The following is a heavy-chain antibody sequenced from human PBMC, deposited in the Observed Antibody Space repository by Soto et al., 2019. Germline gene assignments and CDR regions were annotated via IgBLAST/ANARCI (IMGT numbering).Heavy chain of an antibody. D-gene: IGHD2-21*01. J-gene: IGHJ4*02. CDR2: IWFDGSNK. V-gene: IGHV3-33*01. CDR3: ARDFCGGWCDPHPGGFDY. CDR1: GFTFSIYG. Sequence: VQLVESGGGVVQPGRSLRLSCAASGFTFSIYGMHWVRQTPDKGLEWVAAIWFDGSNKYYTDSVKGRFTISRDNSKNMLSLQMNSLRAEDTAVYYCARDFCGGWCDPHPGGFDYWGQGILVTVSS.